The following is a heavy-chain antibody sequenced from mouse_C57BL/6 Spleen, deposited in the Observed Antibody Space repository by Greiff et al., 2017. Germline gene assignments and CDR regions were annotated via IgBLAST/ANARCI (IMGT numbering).Heavy chain of an antibody. Sequence: EVQLQQSGAELVRPGASVKLSCTASGFDIKDDYMHWVKQRPEQGLEWIGWIDPENGDTEYAAKFQGKATITADKSSNTAYLQLSSLTSEDSAVYYCATGNGRMAAMDYWGQGTSVTVSS. CDR2: IDPENGDT. D-gene: IGHD2-3*01. J-gene: IGHJ4*01. CDR1: GFDIKDDY. CDR3: ATGNGRMAAMDY. V-gene: IGHV14-4*01.